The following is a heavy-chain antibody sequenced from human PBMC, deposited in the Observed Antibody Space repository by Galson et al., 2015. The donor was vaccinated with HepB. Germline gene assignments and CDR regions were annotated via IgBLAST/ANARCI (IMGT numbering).Heavy chain of an antibody. J-gene: IGHJ4*02. Sequence: SLRLSCAASGFTFNNYWMHWIRQAPGKGLVWVSCIKSDGSSTTYADSVKGRFTISRDNAMNTLYLQMNRLSAEDTAVYFCARGGYCSGGDCYSTGGHYWGQGALVTVSS. V-gene: IGHV3-74*01. D-gene: IGHD2-15*01. CDR2: IKSDGSST. CDR3: ARGGYCSGGDCYSTGGHY. CDR1: GFTFNNYW.